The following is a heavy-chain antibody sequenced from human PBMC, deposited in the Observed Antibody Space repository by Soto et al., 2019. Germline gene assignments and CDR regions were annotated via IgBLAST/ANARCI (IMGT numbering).Heavy chain of an antibody. D-gene: IGHD3-3*01. CDR2: ISYDGSNK. CDR1: GFTFSSYG. Sequence: GGSLRLSCAASGFTFSSYGMHWVRQAPGKGLEWVAVISYDGSNKYYADSVKGRFTISRDNSKNTLYLQMNSLRAEDTVVYYCAKERVDYFDYWGQGTLVTVS. V-gene: IGHV3-30*18. CDR3: AKERVDYFDY. J-gene: IGHJ4*02.